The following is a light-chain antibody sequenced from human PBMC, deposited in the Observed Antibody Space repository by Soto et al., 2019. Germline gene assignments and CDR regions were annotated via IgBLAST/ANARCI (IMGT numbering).Light chain of an antibody. Sequence: EIVMTQSPATLSVSPGERATLSCRASRSVSGNLAWYQQKPGQAPRLLVYGASTRATVIPARFSGSGSGTELTLTISSLQSEDYAVYYCQQYTDWPQTFGQGTKV. CDR1: RSVSGN. CDR3: QQYTDWPQT. J-gene: IGKJ1*01. CDR2: GAS. V-gene: IGKV3-15*01.